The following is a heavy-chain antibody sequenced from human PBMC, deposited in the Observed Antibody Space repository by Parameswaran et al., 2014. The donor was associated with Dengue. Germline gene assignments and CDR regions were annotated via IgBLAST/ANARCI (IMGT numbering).Heavy chain of an antibody. J-gene: IGHJ4*02. V-gene: IGHV3-7*01. D-gene: IGHD5-18*01. Sequence: GSLRLSCAASGFTFSSYWMSWVRQAPGKGLEWVANIKQDGSEKYYVDSVKGRFTISRDNAKNSLYLQMNSLRAEDTAVYYCARDAVGQLWLHWLLGYFDYWGQGTLVTVSS. CDR1: GFTFSSYW. CDR2: IKQDGSEK. CDR3: ARDAVGQLWLHWLLGYFDY.